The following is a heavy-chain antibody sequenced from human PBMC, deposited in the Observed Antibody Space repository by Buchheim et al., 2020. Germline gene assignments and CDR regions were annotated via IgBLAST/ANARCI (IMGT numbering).Heavy chain of an antibody. D-gene: IGHD2-15*01. J-gene: IGHJ4*02. CDR2: IKRDGSEK. V-gene: IGHV3-7*01. CDR1: GFTFSTYW. CDR3: ARGRYCSDGNCFGDY. Sequence: EVQLVESGGTLVQPGGSLRLSCAASGFTFSTYWMSWVRQAPGKGLEGVANIKRDGSEKYYVDSVKGGFTISRDNAKNSLYLQMNSLRAEDTAVYYCARGRYCSDGNCFGDYWGQGTL.